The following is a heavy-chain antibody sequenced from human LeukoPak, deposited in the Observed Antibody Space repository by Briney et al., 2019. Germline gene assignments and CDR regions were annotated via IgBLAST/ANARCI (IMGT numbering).Heavy chain of an antibody. J-gene: IGHJ4*02. Sequence: GASVKVSCKASGYTFTSYGISWVRQAPGQGLEWMGWINPNSGGTNYAQKFQGRVTMTRDTSISTAYMELSRLRSDDTAVYYCATDAMVRGVIRFDYWGQGTLVTVSS. CDR2: INPNSGGT. D-gene: IGHD3-10*01. CDR1: GYTFTSYG. V-gene: IGHV1-2*02. CDR3: ATDAMVRGVIRFDY.